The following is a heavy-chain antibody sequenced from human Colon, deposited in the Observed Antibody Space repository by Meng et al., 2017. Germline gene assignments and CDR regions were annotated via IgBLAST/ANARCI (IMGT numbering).Heavy chain of an antibody. J-gene: IGHJ4*01. CDR1: GFTFSSYG. V-gene: IGHV3-33*01. CDR2: IWYDGSNK. D-gene: IGHD5-18*01. CDR3: ARDLTRSRYSYGWGY. Sequence: GESLKISCAASGFTFSSYGMHWVRQAPGKGLEWVAVIWYDGSNKYYADSVKGRFTISRDNSKNTLYLQMNSLRAEDKAVYYCARDLTRSRYSYGWGYWGQGTLVTVSS.